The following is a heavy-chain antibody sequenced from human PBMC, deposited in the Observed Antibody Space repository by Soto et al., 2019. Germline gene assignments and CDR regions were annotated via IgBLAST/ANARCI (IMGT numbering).Heavy chain of an antibody. CDR3: ARHGDYGSMFFDI. CDR2: IYYSGST. Sequence: QLQLQASGPGLVKPSETLSLTCTVSGGSISSSSYYWGWIRQPPGKGLEWIGSIYYSGSTYYNPSLKSRVTISVDTSKNQFSLKLSSVTAADTAVYYCARHGDYGSMFFDIWGQGTMVTVSS. D-gene: IGHD4-17*01. J-gene: IGHJ3*02. V-gene: IGHV4-39*01. CDR1: GGSISSSSYY.